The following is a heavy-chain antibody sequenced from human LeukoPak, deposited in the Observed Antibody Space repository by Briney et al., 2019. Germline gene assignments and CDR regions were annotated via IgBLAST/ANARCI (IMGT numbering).Heavy chain of an antibody. D-gene: IGHD1-1*01. J-gene: IGHJ4*02. V-gene: IGHV3-23*01. CDR1: GFTFSSYA. CDR3: AKLGSGTTHYCDY. CDR2: ISGSGGST. Sequence: GGSLRLSCAASGFTFSSYAMSWVRQAPGKGREWVSAISGSGGSTYYADSVKGRFTISRDNSKNTLYLQMNSLRAEDTAVYYCAKLGSGTTHYCDYWGQGTLVTVSS.